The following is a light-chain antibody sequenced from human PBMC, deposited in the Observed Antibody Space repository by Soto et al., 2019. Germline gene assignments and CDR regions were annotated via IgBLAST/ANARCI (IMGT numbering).Light chain of an antibody. J-gene: IGLJ2*01. Sequence: QSALTQPASVSGSPGQSVTISCTGTSSDIGGYRYVSWYQQRPGKAPKLMIHDVTNRPSGVSDRFSGSKSGNTASLTISGLQAEDEADYYCTSYTSYSSVIFGGGTKLTVL. CDR3: TSYTSYSSVI. V-gene: IGLV2-14*03. CDR1: SSDIGGYRY. CDR2: DVT.